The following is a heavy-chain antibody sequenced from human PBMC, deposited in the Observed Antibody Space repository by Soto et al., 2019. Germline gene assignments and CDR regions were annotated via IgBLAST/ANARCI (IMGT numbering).Heavy chain of an antibody. CDR2: ISGSGSDT. Sequence: EVHLLESGGGSVQPGGSLRLSGAASGLSSSSYVMGWVRQAPGKGLEWVSAISGSGSDTYYAVSMKGRFTISRDNSKNTVYLQIYSLRAEDTAAYYCAKGRGDGYFDLWGRGTLVTVSS. D-gene: IGHD7-27*01. CDR3: AKGRGDGYFDL. V-gene: IGHV3-23*01. CDR1: GLSSSSYV. J-gene: IGHJ2*01.